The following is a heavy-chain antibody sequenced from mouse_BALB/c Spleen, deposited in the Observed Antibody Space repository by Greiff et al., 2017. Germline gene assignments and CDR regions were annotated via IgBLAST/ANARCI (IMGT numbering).Heavy chain of an antibody. Sequence: QVQLKQPGAELVRPGASVKLSCKASGYTFTSYWINWVKQRPGQGLEWIGNIYPSDSYTNYNQKFKDKATLTVDKSSSTAYMQLSSPTSEDSAVYYCTRMRGYGNSDYWGQGTTLTVSS. CDR1: GYTFTSYW. CDR2: IYPSDSYT. V-gene: IGHV1-69*02. D-gene: IGHD2-10*02. J-gene: IGHJ2*01. CDR3: TRMRGYGNSDY.